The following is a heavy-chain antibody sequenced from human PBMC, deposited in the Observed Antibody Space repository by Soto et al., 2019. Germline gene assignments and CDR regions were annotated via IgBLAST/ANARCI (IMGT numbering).Heavy chain of an antibody. CDR1: GFTFSSYA. Sequence: EVQLLESGGGLVQPGGSLRLSCAASGFTFSSYAMSWVRQAPGKGLEWVSAISGSGGSTYYADSVKGRFTISRDNSKNTLDLQMNSLRAEDTAVYYCAKGHSSSWYNFDYWGQGTLVTVSS. J-gene: IGHJ4*02. CDR2: ISGSGGST. D-gene: IGHD6-13*01. CDR3: AKGHSSSWYNFDY. V-gene: IGHV3-23*01.